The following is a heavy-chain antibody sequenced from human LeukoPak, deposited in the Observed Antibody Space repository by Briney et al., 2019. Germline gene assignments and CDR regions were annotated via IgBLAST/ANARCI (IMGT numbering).Heavy chain of an antibody. CDR3: ARSTGPIDY. D-gene: IGHD1-1*01. J-gene: IGHJ4*02. CDR2: TYYRSKWYT. Sequence: SQTLSLACAISGDSVSSNSAAWNWIRQSPSRGLEWLGRTYYRSKWYTYYAVSVKSRISINRDTSKNQISLQLNSVTPEDTAVYYCARSTGPIDYWGQGTLVTVSS. V-gene: IGHV6-1*01. CDR1: GDSVSSNSAA.